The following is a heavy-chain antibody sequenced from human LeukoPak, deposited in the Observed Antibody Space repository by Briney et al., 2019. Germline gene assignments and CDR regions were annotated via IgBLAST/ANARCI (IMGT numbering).Heavy chain of an antibody. D-gene: IGHD6-19*01. CDR1: GGSISSGSYY. Sequence: SETLSLTCTVSGGSISSGSYYWSWIRQPAGKGLEWIGRIYTSGTTNYNPSLKSRVTISVDTSKNQFSLKLSSVTAADTAVYYCACSGWYISVNYYYYMDVWGNGTTVTISS. V-gene: IGHV4-61*02. CDR3: ACSGWYISVNYYYYMDV. CDR2: IYTSGTT. J-gene: IGHJ6*03.